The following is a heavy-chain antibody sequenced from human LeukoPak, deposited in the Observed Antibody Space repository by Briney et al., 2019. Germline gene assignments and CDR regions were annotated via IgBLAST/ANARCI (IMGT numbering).Heavy chain of an antibody. Sequence: SETLSLTCTVSGGSISNYYWTWIRQPPGRGLEWIGYIYYSGSTNYNPSLGSRVTISVDTSKNQFSLRLSSVTAADTAVYYCARGGYSSSWSLGMDVWGQGTTVTVSS. CDR1: GGSISNYY. CDR3: ARGGYSSSWSLGMDV. V-gene: IGHV4-59*12. CDR2: IYYSGST. J-gene: IGHJ6*02. D-gene: IGHD6-13*01.